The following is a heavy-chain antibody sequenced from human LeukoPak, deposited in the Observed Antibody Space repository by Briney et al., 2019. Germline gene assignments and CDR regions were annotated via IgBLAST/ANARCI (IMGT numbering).Heavy chain of an antibody. CDR2: IYPTDSDT. CDR1: GYTFTNFW. CDR3: ARQDSGSYFQYSDH. Sequence: GEALKISCKASGYTFTNFWIGWVRQMPGKGLDWMGIIYPTDSDTRYSPSFQGQVTISADNSISTVYPQWTSLKASDTALYYCARQDSGSYFQYSDHWGQGTLVTVSS. V-gene: IGHV5-51*01. D-gene: IGHD1-26*01. J-gene: IGHJ4*02.